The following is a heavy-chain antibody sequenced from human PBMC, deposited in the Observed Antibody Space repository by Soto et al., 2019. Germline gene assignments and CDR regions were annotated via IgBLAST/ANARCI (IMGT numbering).Heavy chain of an antibody. D-gene: IGHD4-17*01. V-gene: IGHV4-31*03. J-gene: IGHJ5*02. CDR1: GGSISSGGYY. CDR3: ASSRGDYGNWFDP. Sequence: PSETLSLTCTVSGGSISSGGYYWSWIRQHPGKGLEWIGYIYYSGSTYYNPSLKSRVTISVDTSKNQFSLKLSSVTAADTAVYYCASSRGDYGNWFDPWGQGTLVTVSS. CDR2: IYYSGST.